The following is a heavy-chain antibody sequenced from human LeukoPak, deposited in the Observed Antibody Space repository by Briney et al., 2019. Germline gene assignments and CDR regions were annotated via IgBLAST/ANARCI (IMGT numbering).Heavy chain of an antibody. CDR2: IWSDATEK. J-gene: IGHJ4*02. CDR3: AKDAQSGFDYSNSLEY. CDR1: GFTYSHYG. D-gene: IGHD4-11*01. Sequence: PGGSLRLSCAASGFTYSHYGMHWVRQAPGKGLEWVAVIWSDATEKYYGDAVKGRFTISRDNSRNTLYLQMNSLRVEDTAVYYCAKDAQSGFDYSNSLEYWGQGTLVTVSS. V-gene: IGHV3-33*06.